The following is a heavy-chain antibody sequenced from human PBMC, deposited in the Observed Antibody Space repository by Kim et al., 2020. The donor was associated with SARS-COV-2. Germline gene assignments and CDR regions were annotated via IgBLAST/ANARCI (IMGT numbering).Heavy chain of an antibody. V-gene: IGHV1-3*01. Sequence: ASVKVSCKASGYTFSNYAMHWVRQAPGQRLEWMGWINAGSGNTDYSQKFQGRVIITRDTSASTAYMELSSLRSEDTAVYYCARGGAVLRFLEGLLSYFDY. J-gene: IGHJ4*01. CDR3: ARGGAVLRFLEGLLSYFDY. CDR2: INAGSGNT. CDR1: GYTFSNYA. D-gene: IGHD3-3*01.